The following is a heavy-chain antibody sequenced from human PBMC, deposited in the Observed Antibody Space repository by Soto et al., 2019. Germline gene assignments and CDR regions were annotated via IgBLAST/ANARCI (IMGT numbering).Heavy chain of an antibody. V-gene: IGHV3-30*18. CDR3: AKDWGYGSGRYWYYYYYGMDV. D-gene: IGHD3-10*01. Sequence: QVQLVESGGGVVQPGRSLRLSCAASGFTFSSYGMHWVRQAPGKGLEWVAVISYDGSNKYYADSVKGRFTISRDNSKNTLYLQMNSLRAEDTAVYYCAKDWGYGSGRYWYYYYYGMDVWGQGTTVTVSS. CDR2: ISYDGSNK. CDR1: GFTFSSYG. J-gene: IGHJ6*02.